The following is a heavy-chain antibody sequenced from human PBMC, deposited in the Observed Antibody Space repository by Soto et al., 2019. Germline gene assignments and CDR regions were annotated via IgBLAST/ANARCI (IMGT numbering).Heavy chain of an antibody. D-gene: IGHD6-13*01. Sequence: EVQLVESGGGLVQPGRSLRLSCAASGFTFEDYAMHWVRQAPGKGLEWVSGISWNSGSIEYADSLKGRITISRDNAKKSVYLQMHSLSREDTALHYCAKDIGSSRYFRGFACWGPGTLVTVSS. CDR2: ISWNSGSI. J-gene: IGHJ4*02. CDR1: GFTFEDYA. CDR3: AKDIGSSRYFRGFAC. V-gene: IGHV3-9*01.